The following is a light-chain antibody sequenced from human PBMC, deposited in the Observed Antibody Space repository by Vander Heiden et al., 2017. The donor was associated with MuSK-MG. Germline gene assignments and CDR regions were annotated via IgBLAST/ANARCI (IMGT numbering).Light chain of an antibody. CDR1: Q. Sequence: DIQMTQSPSTLSASVGDRVTITCRASQKPPNLLIYKASSLESGVPSRFSGSGSGTEFTLTISSLQPDDFATYYCQQYQSYSLTFGGGTKVEIK. CDR2: KAS. V-gene: IGKV1-5*03. J-gene: IGKJ4*01. CDR3: QQYQSYSLT.